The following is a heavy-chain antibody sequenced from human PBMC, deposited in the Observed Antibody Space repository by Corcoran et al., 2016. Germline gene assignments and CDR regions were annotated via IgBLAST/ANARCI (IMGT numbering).Heavy chain of an antibody. CDR2: INHSGST. CDR1: GGSFSGYY. Sequence: QVQLQQWGAGLLKPSETLSLTCAVYGGSFSGYYWSWIRQPPGQGLAWIGEINHSGSTNYNPSLKSRVTISVDTSKNQFSLKLSSVTAADTAVYYWARGVSVVVTAILRGSFDPWGQGTLVTVSS. J-gene: IGHJ5*02. V-gene: IGHV4-34*01. CDR3: ARGVSVVVTAILRGSFDP. D-gene: IGHD2-21*02.